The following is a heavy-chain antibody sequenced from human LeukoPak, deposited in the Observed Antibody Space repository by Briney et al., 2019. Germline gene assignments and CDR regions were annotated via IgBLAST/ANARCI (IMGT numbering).Heavy chain of an antibody. V-gene: IGHV1-24*01. CDR2: FDPEDGET. Sequence: ASVKVSCKVSGYTLTELSMHWVRQAPGKGLEWMGGFDPEDGETSYAQKFQGRVTMTRDTSTSTVYMELSSLRSEDTAVYYCARGGSSSFDYWGQGTLVTVSS. J-gene: IGHJ4*02. D-gene: IGHD6-6*01. CDR1: GYTLTELS. CDR3: ARGGSSSFDY.